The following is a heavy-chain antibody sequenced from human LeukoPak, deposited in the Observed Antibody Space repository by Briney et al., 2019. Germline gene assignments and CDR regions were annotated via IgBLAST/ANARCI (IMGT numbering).Heavy chain of an antibody. CDR1: GLSVSTSY. CDR2: ISGSGGST. CDR3: AKDRVVYGSGSYYLDY. D-gene: IGHD3-10*01. J-gene: IGHJ4*02. V-gene: IGHV3-23*01. Sequence: GGSLRLSCAVSGLSVSTSYMTWVRQAPGKGLEWVSAISGSGGSTYYADSVKGRFTISRDNSKNTLYLQMNSLRAEDTAVYYCAKDRVVYGSGSYYLDYWGQGTLVTVSS.